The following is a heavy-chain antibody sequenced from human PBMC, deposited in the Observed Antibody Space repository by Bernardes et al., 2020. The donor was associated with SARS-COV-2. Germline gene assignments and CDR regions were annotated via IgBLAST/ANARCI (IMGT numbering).Heavy chain of an antibody. V-gene: IGHV3-64D*06. Sequence: GGSLRLSCSASGFTFSSYAMHWVRQPPGKGLEYVSAISSNGGSTYYADSVKGRFTISRDNSKNTLYLQMSSLRAEDTAVYYCVKSRGGYCSGGSCYPGRYFDYWGQGTLVTVSS. CDR1: GFTFSSYA. D-gene: IGHD2-15*01. CDR2: ISSNGGST. J-gene: IGHJ4*02. CDR3: VKSRGGYCSGGSCYPGRYFDY.